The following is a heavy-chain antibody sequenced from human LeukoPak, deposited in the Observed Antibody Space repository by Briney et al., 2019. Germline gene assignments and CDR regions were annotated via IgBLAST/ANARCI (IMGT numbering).Heavy chain of an antibody. CDR2: IYHSGST. J-gene: IGHJ6*02. CDR1: GGSISSGGYY. Sequence: SETLSLTCTVSGGSISSGGYYWSWIRQPPGKGLEWIGYIYHSGSTYYNPSLKSRVTISVDRSKNQFSLKLSSVTAADTAVYYCARYGGIAAAGTRYYYGMDVWGQGTTVTVSS. V-gene: IGHV4-30-2*01. D-gene: IGHD6-13*01. CDR3: ARYGGIAAAGTRYYYGMDV.